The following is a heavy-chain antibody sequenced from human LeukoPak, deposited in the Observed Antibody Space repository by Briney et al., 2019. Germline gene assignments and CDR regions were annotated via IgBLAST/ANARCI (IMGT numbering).Heavy chain of an antibody. V-gene: IGHV4-34*01. Sequence: PSETLSLTCAVYGGSFSGYYWSWIRQPPGKGLEWIGEINHSGSTNYNPSLKSRVTISVDTSKNQFSLKLSSVTAADMAVYYCARADYCSSTSCYNPPYNWFDPWGQGTLVTVSS. CDR3: ARADYCSSTSCYNPPYNWFDP. CDR2: INHSGST. J-gene: IGHJ5*02. CDR1: GGSFSGYY. D-gene: IGHD2-2*02.